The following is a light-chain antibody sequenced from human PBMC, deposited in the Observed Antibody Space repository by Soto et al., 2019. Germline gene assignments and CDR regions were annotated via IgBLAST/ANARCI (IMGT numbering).Light chain of an antibody. J-gene: IGKJ4*01. Sequence: DIVMTQSPDSLAVSLGERATINCKSSQSVLYSSNNKNYLAWYQQKPGQPPKLLIYWASTRESGVPDRFSGSGSWTDFTLTISRLQAEDVAVYYCQQYYSTPLTFGGGTKVEIK. V-gene: IGKV4-1*01. CDR1: QSVLYSSNNKNY. CDR3: QQYYSTPLT. CDR2: WAS.